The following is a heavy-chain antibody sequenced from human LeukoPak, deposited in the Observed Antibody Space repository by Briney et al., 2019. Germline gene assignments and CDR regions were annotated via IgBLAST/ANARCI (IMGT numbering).Heavy chain of an antibody. CDR2: INPNSGGT. D-gene: IGHD3-22*01. V-gene: IGHV1-2*02. CDR1: GYTFTGYY. J-gene: IGHJ3*02. Sequence: ASVKVSCKASGYTFTGYYMHWVRQAPGQGLEWMGWINPNSGGTNYAQKFQGRVTMTRDTSISTAYMELSRLRSDDTAVYYCARATAYYYDSSGYWTGHDAFDIWGQGTMVTVSS. CDR3: ARATAYYYDSSGYWTGHDAFDI.